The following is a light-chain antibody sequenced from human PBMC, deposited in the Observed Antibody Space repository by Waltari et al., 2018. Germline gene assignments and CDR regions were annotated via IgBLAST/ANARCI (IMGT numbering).Light chain of an antibody. J-gene: IGKJ2*01. CDR2: DAS. V-gene: IGKV3-20*01. Sequence: EIVLTQSPGTLSLSPGERATLSCRASQSVSSSYLAWYQQKPSQAPRLLIFDASNRATGIPDRFSGSGSGTDFTLTISRLEPEDFAVYFCQQYSYSPNTFGQGTKLEI. CDR3: QQYSYSPNT. CDR1: QSVSSSY.